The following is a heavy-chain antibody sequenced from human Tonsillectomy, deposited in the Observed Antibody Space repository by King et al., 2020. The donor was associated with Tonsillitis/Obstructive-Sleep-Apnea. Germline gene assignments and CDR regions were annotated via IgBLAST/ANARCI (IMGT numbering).Heavy chain of an antibody. CDR2: SYDSGRT. CDR3: ARAGRRDGYNGIDY. CDR1: GGSVRSVHYF. D-gene: IGHD5-24*01. J-gene: IGHJ4*02. Sequence: QLQESGPGLVKPSETLSLTCSVSGGSVRSVHYFWNWIRQPPGKGLEWLGYSYDSGRTDYNPPLKSRVTLSLDKSKNLFSLKLTSMTAADTAIYYCARAGRRDGYNGIDYWGQGSLVTVSS. V-gene: IGHV4-61*03.